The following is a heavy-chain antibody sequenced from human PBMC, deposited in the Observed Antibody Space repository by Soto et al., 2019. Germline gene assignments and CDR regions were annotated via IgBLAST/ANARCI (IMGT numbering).Heavy chain of an antibody. Sequence: GGSLRLSCAASGFTFSSYAMSWVRQAPGRGLEWVSGISGSGDSTYYADSVKGRFTISRDNSKNTLYLQMNSLRAEDTAVYYCAKGVPGIAVAGTGYFQHWGQGTLVTVSS. CDR1: GFTFSSYA. CDR2: ISGSGDST. J-gene: IGHJ1*01. V-gene: IGHV3-23*01. D-gene: IGHD6-19*01. CDR3: AKGVPGIAVAGTGYFQH.